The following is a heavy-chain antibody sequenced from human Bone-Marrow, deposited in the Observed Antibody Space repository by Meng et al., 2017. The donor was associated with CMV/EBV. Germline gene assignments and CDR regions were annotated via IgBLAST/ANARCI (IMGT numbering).Heavy chain of an antibody. D-gene: IGHD3-10*01. Sequence: GGSLRLSCAASGFTFDDYAMHWVRQAPGKGLEWVSGISWNSGSIGYADSVKGRFTISRDNAKNSLYLQMNSLRAEDTALYYCAKDIGGGEEDYWGQGTLVTVSS. V-gene: IGHV3-9*01. CDR1: GFTFDDYA. CDR2: ISWNSGSI. CDR3: AKDIGGGEEDY. J-gene: IGHJ4*02.